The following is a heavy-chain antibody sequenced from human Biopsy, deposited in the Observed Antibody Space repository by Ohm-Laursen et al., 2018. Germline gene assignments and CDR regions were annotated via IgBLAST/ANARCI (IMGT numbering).Heavy chain of an antibody. Sequence: TLSLTCTVSGGSINGGSYYWSWLRQPPGKGLEWIGYIYYTGRTNYNPSLKSRVPISVDTSMNHLSLRLTFVTAADTAVYYCARHAPSYSGSYWRYFDLWGRGTLVTVSS. CDR1: GGSINGGSYY. CDR3: ARHAPSYSGSYWRYFDL. D-gene: IGHD1-26*01. V-gene: IGHV4-61*03. J-gene: IGHJ2*01. CDR2: IYYTGRT.